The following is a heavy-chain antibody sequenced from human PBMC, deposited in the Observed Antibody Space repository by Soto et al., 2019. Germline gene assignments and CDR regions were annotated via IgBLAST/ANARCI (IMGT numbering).Heavy chain of an antibody. D-gene: IGHD3-22*01. Sequence: SETLSLTCTVSGGSVSSGSYYWSWIRQPPGKGLEWIGNIYYSGNTNYNPSLKSRVTISVDTSKNQFSLKLSSVTAADTAVYYCALGGYWVTTYYYYYGMDVWGQGTTVTVSS. CDR3: ALGGYWVTTYYYYYGMDV. CDR2: IYYSGNT. CDR1: GGSVSSGSYY. J-gene: IGHJ6*02. V-gene: IGHV4-61*01.